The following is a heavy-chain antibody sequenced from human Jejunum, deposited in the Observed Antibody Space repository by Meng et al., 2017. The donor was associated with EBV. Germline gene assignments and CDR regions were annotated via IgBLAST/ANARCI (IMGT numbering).Heavy chain of an antibody. V-gene: IGHV4-34*01. CDR1: GGFFSGYY. CDR3: AREARSSGYHPGIGP. D-gene: IGHD3-22*01. Sequence: QGQLQQLCAVLLKPSETLSLTCAVYGGFFSGYYWSWIRQPPGKGLEWIGEINHSGSTNYNPSLKSRVTISVDTSKNQFSLKLSSVTAADTAVYYCAREARSSGYHPGIGPWGQGTLVTVSS. CDR2: INHSGST. J-gene: IGHJ5*02.